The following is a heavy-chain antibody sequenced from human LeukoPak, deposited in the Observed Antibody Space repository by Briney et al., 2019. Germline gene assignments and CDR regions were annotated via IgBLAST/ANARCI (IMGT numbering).Heavy chain of an antibody. J-gene: IGHJ4*02. Sequence: GGSLRLSCAASGFTFSSYSMNWVRQAPGKGLEWVSSISSSSSYIYYADSVKGRFTISRDNAKNSLYLQMNSLRAEDTAVYYCARAHYDFPHSPGYWGQGTLVTVSS. CDR2: ISSSSSYI. D-gene: IGHD3-3*01. CDR3: ARAHYDFPHSPGY. CDR1: GFTFSSYS. V-gene: IGHV3-21*01.